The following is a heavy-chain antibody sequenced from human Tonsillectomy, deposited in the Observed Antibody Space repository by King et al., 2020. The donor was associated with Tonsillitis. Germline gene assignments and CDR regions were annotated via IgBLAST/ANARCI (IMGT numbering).Heavy chain of an antibody. CDR2: ISTYNGKT. Sequence: QLVQSGAEVKKPGASVKVSCKASGYSFTNYGISWVRQAPGQGLEWMGWISTYNGKTNYAQKLQGRVTMTTDTSTSTAYMELRSLRSDDTAVYYCARDLYYYYGSGSSDYYYMAVWGKGTTVTVSS. J-gene: IGHJ6*03. CDR3: ARDLYYYYGSGSSDYYYMAV. V-gene: IGHV1-18*01. CDR1: GYSFTNYG. D-gene: IGHD3-10*01.